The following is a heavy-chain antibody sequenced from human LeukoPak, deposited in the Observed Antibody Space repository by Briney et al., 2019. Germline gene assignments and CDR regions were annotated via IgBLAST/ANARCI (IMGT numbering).Heavy chain of an antibody. CDR2: FFYSGNT. V-gene: IGHV4-39*01. CDR3: ARPRAAAGTGPFDI. CDR1: GASISSSSYY. Sequence: SETLSLTCTVSGASISSSSYYWGWIRQPPGKGLEWIGSFFYSGNTYYNPSLKSRVTISVDTSNNRFSLRLTSVTAADTAVYYCARPRAAAGTGPFDIWGLGTMVTVSS. D-gene: IGHD6-13*01. J-gene: IGHJ3*02.